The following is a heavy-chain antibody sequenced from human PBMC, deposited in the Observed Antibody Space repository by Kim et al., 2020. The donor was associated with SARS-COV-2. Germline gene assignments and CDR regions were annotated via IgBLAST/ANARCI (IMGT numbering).Heavy chain of an antibody. CDR3: ARDGEDMGAKLDY. Sequence: YADSVNGRFTISRDNAKNSLYLQMNSLRDEDTAVYYCARDGEDMGAKLDYWGQGTLVTVSS. J-gene: IGHJ4*02. V-gene: IGHV3-48*02. D-gene: IGHD1-26*01.